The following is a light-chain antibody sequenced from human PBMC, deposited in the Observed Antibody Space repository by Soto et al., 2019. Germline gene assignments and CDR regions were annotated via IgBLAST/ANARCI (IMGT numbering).Light chain of an antibody. CDR3: CSSVGGPIWV. V-gene: IGLV2-23*02. J-gene: IGLJ3*02. CDR1: NSDVGGYER. Sequence: QSVLTQPASVSGSPGQSITISCTGTNSDVGGYERVSWYQQHPGKAPTLMIYEVNKRPSGVSNRFSGSKSGNTASLTISGLQAEDEADYYCCSSVGGPIWVFGGGTKLTVL. CDR2: EVN.